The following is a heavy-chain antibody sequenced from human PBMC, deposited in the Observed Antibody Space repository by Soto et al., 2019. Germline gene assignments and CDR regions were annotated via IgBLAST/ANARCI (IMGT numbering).Heavy chain of an antibody. CDR2: IYYSGST. CDR1: GGSIRSSSDY. D-gene: IGHD6-13*01. Sequence: SETLSLTCTVSGGSIRSSSDYWSWNRQPPGKGLEWIGSIYYSGSTYYNPSLKSRVTISVDTSKNQFSLKLSSVTAADTAVYYCARHEGSSYPPNWFDPWGQGALVPVSS. CDR3: ARHEGSSYPPNWFDP. J-gene: IGHJ5*02. V-gene: IGHV4-39*01.